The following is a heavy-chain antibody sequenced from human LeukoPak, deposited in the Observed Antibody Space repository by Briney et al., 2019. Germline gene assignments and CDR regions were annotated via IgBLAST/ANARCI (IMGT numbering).Heavy chain of an antibody. CDR3: ARHSLGDSSSWYLDY. J-gene: IGHJ4*02. CDR1: GYSSINYW. Sequence: GESPKISCQGSGYSSINYWIGWVRRMPGKGLEGMGIIYSGDSDTRYKPSSQGQVTISADKSMSNSSLQLSSLKASDTAMYYCARHSLGDSSSWYLDYGSGETLVTV. V-gene: IGHV5-51*01. D-gene: IGHD6-13*01. CDR2: IYSGDSDT.